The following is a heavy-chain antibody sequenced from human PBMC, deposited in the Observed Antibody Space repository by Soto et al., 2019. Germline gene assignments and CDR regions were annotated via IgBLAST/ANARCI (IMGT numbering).Heavy chain of an antibody. CDR1: GFTFSSYA. Sequence: PGGSLRLSCAASGFTFSSYAMSWVRQAPGKGLEWVSAISGSGGSTYYADSVKGRFTISRDNSKNTLYLQMNSLRAEDTAVYYCAKGGLYGSKSKCDYWGQGTRVTVSS. D-gene: IGHD3-10*01. CDR2: ISGSGGST. J-gene: IGHJ4*02. CDR3: AKGGLYGSKSKCDY. V-gene: IGHV3-23*01.